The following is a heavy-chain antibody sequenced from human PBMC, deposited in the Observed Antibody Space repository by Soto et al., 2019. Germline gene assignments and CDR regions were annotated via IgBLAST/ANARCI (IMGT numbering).Heavy chain of an antibody. CDR1: GGSISSSSYY. CDR3: VAGPDRAKSAY. V-gene: IGHV4-39*01. Sequence: SETLSLTCTVSGGSISSSSYYWDWIRQPPGKGLEWIGSFYYSGSTYYNPSLKSRVTISVDTSKNQFSLRLISVTAADTAVYYCVAGPDRAKSAYWGQGTLVTVSS. J-gene: IGHJ4*01. CDR2: FYYSGST.